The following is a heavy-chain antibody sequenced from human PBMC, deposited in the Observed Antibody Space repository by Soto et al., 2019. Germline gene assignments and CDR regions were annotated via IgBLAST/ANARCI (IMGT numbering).Heavy chain of an antibody. CDR3: AKERGYSSSWAVDY. J-gene: IGHJ4*02. V-gene: IGHV3-30*18. D-gene: IGHD6-13*01. Sequence: GGSLRLSCAASGFTFSSYGMHWVRQAPGKGLEWVAVISYDGSNKYYADSVKGRFTISRDNSKNTLYLQMNSLRAEDTAVYYCAKERGYSSSWAVDYWGQGTLVTVSS. CDR1: GFTFSSYG. CDR2: ISYDGSNK.